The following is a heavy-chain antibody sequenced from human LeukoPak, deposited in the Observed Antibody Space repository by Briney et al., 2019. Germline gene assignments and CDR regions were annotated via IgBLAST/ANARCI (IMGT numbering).Heavy chain of an antibody. V-gene: IGHV3-53*01. J-gene: IGHJ4*02. D-gene: IGHD2-2*01. Sequence: GGSLRLSCAASGFTVSSNYMSWVRQAPGKGLEWVSVIYSGGSTYYADSVKGRFTISRDNSKNTLYLQMNSLRAEDTAVYYCARDLMYCDTMSCYDGDFDYWGQGTPVTVSS. CDR3: ARDLMYCDTMSCYDGDFDY. CDR1: GFTVSSNY. CDR2: IYSGGST.